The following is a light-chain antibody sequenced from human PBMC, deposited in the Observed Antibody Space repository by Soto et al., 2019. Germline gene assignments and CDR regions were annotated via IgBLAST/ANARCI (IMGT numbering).Light chain of an antibody. Sequence: QSVLAQPASVSGSPGQSITISCTGTNSDVGTYIYVSWYQQRPGKAPKLLIYEVTNRPSGVSNRFSASKSGNTASLTISGLQAEDEADYYCSSYTTTTPPLVFGTGTKV. J-gene: IGLJ1*01. V-gene: IGLV2-14*01. CDR2: EVT. CDR1: NSDVGTYIY. CDR3: SSYTTTTPPLV.